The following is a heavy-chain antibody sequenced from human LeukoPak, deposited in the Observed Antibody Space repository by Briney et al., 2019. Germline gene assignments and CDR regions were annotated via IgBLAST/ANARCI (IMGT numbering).Heavy chain of an antibody. Sequence: PSETLSLTCTVSGGSISSSSYYWGWIRQPPGKGLEWIGSIYYSGSTYYNPSLKSRVSISIDTSKNQFSLRLTSVTAADTAVYYCARQTGSGLFILPGGQGTLVTVSS. CDR2: IYYSGST. D-gene: IGHD3/OR15-3a*01. V-gene: IGHV4-39*01. J-gene: IGHJ4*02. CDR3: ARQTGSGLFILP. CDR1: GGSISSSSYY.